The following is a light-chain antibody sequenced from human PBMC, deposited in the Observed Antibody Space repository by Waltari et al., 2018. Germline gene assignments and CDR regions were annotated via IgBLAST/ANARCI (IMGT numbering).Light chain of an antibody. CDR1: QSLVHTDGNTY. CDR2: YIS. V-gene: IGKV2-30*02. J-gene: IGKJ2*01. CDR3: MQGTKWPYT. Sequence: DVVLTQSPLSLPATLARPASLSCRSSQSLVHTDGNTYLNWFHQRPGQSPRRLIYYISNRDSGVPDRVSGSGSGTDFTLRISRVEAEDVGIYYCMQGTKWPYTFGQGTKLEIK.